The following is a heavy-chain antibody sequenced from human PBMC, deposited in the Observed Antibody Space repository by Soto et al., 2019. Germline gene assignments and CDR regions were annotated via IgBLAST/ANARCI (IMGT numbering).Heavy chain of an antibody. V-gene: IGHV1-46*01. CDR2: VNPSGGST. Sequence: ASVKVSCKASGYIFTAYSMHWVRQAPGQGLEWMGVVNPSGGSTNYAQRFQGRITMTRDTSTSTVYMDLKFLTSEDTAVYYCAREENCSDGVCYSEYFQRWGQGTLVTVSS. CDR1: GYIFTAYS. D-gene: IGHD2-15*01. J-gene: IGHJ1*01. CDR3: AREENCSDGVCYSEYFQR.